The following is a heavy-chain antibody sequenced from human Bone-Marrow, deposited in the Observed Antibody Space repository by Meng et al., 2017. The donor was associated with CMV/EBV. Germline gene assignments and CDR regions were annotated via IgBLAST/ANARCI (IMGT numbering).Heavy chain of an antibody. Sequence: SETLSLTCTVSGGSISSYYWSWIRQPPGKGLEWIGYIYYSGSTNYNPSLKSRVTISVDTSKNQFSLKLSSVTAADTAVYYCARRRVYYYGMVVWGQGTTVTGFS. CDR2: IYYSGST. V-gene: IGHV4-59*01. CDR3: ARRRVYYYGMVV. J-gene: IGHJ6*01. CDR1: GGSISSYY.